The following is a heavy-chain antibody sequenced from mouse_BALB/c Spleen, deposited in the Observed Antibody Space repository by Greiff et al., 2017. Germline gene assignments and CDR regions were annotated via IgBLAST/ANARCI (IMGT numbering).Heavy chain of an antibody. J-gene: IGHJ2*01. Sequence: EVQLVESGGGLVKPGGSLKLSCAASGFTFSSYAMSWVRQSPEKRLEWVAEISSGGSYTYYPDTVTGRFTISRDNAKNTLYLEMSSLRSEDTAMYYCAREGYYGSSYYFDYWGQGTTLTVSS. V-gene: IGHV5-9-4*01. CDR3: AREGYYGSSYYFDY. CDR2: ISSGGSYT. D-gene: IGHD1-1*01. CDR1: GFTFSSYA.